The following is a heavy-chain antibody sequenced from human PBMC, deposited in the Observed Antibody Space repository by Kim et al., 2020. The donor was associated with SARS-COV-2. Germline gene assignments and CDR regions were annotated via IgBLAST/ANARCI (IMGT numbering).Heavy chain of an antibody. CDR2: IYYSGST. V-gene: IGHV4-39*01. CDR1: GGSISSSSYY. Sequence: SETLSLTCTVSGGSISSSSYYWGWICQPPGKGLEWIGSIYYSGSTYYNPSLKSRVTISVDTSKNQFSLKLSSVTAADTALYYRASARILRNFDWSFDYWGQGTLVTVSS. CDR3: ASARILRNFDWSFDY. J-gene: IGHJ4*02. D-gene: IGHD3-9*01.